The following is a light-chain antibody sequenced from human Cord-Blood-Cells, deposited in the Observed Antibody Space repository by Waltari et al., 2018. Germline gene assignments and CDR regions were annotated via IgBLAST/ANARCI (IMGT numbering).Light chain of an antibody. V-gene: IGLV2-11*01. J-gene: IGLJ2*01. CDR3: CSYAGSYSHVV. Sequence: QSALTQPRSVSGSPGQSVTISCTGPSSDVGGYNYVSSYQQHPGKAPKLMIYDVSKRPSGVPDRFSGSKSGNTASLTISGLQAEDEADYYCCSYAGSYSHVVFGGGTKLTVL. CDR2: DVS. CDR1: SSDVGGYNY.